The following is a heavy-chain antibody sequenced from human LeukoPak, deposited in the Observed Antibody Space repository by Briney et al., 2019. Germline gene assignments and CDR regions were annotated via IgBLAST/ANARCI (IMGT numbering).Heavy chain of an antibody. Sequence: PSETLSLTCTVSGGSISSYYWSWIRQPPGKGLEWIGYIYYSGSTNYNPSLKSRVTISVDTSKNQFSLRLGSVTAADTAVYYCARRVQLESQGDWFDPWGQGTLVTVSS. CDR2: IYYSGST. J-gene: IGHJ5*02. V-gene: IGHV4-59*08. CDR1: GGSISSYY. D-gene: IGHD1-1*01. CDR3: ARRVQLESQGDWFDP.